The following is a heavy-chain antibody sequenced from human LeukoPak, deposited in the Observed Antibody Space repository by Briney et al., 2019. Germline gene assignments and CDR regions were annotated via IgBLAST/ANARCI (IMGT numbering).Heavy chain of an antibody. V-gene: IGHV3-53*01. CDR2: IYSGGST. J-gene: IGHJ4*02. Sequence: PGGSLRLSCAASGFTVSSNYMSWVRQAPGKGLEWVSVIYSGGSTYYADSVKGRFTISRDNSKNTLYLQMNSLRAEDTAVYYCARGSTSLVVTNFFDYWGQGTLVTVSS. CDR3: ARGSTSLVVTNFFDY. CDR1: GFTVSSNY. D-gene: IGHD3-22*01.